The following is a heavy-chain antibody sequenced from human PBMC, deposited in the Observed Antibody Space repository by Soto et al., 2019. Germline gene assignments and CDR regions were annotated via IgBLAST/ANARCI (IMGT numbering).Heavy chain of an antibody. CDR3: AREGAYFDSWSGYFGPGYFDK. D-gene: IGHD3-3*01. CDR2: IYHGGTT. J-gene: IGHJ4*01. Sequence: QVQLQESGPGLVQPSETLSLSSAVSGGSITSGHWWSWVRQTPGKGVEWIGEIYHGGTTDYNPSLKGRVTMSVDKSKNQFSLKLKSVTAADTAVYYCAREGAYFDSWSGYFGPGYFDKWGHGILVTVSS. V-gene: IGHV4-4*02. CDR1: GGSITSGHW.